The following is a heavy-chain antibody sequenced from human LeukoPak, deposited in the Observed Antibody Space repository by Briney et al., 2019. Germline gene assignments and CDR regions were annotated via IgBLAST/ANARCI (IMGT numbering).Heavy chain of an antibody. CDR3: ARDQGWNYYYYMDV. J-gene: IGHJ6*03. CDR1: GGSTSSSSYY. V-gene: IGHV4-39*07. D-gene: IGHD2-15*01. CDR2: IYYSGST. Sequence: SETLSLTCTVSGGSTSSSSYYWGWIRQPPGKGLEWIGSIYYSGSTYYNPSLKSRVTISVDTSKNQFSLKLSSVTAADTAVYYCARDQGWNYYYYMDVWGKGTTVTVSS.